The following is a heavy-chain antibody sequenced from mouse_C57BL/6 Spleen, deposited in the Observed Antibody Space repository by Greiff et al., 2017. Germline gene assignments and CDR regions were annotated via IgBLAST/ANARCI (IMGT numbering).Heavy chain of an antibody. CDR1: GFSLSTSNMG. J-gene: IGHJ1*03. D-gene: IGHD2-3*01. CDR3: AQIDYDGYWYVDG. Sequence: QVTLKVSGPGILQPSQTLSLTCSFSGFSLSTSNMGICWIRQPSGKGLEWLAHIWWNDDKYYNPSLKSRLTISKDTSNNQVFLKVARVDTADTATYDCAQIDYDGYWYVDGWGTGTTVTVSS. V-gene: IGHV8-5*01. CDR2: IWWNDDK.